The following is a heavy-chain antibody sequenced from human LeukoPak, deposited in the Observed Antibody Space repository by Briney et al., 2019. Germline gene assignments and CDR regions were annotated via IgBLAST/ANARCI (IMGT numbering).Heavy chain of an antibody. CDR1: GYTFTSYY. D-gene: IGHD6-19*01. V-gene: IGHV1-46*01. Sequence: VASVKVSCKASGYTFTSYYMHWVRQAPGQGLEWMGIINPSGGSTSYAQKFQGRVTMTRDTSTGTVYMELSSLRSEDTAVYYCARGGIAVATAWYYYGMDVWGQGTTVTVSS. CDR3: ARGGIAVATAWYYYGMDV. J-gene: IGHJ6*02. CDR2: INPSGGST.